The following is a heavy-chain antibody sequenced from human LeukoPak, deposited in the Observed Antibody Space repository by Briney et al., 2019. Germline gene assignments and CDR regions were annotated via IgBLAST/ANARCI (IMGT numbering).Heavy chain of an antibody. Sequence: PGRSLRLSCAASGFTFSSYWMHWVSQAPGNGLVWVSRINSDGSSTSYADSVKGRFTISRDNAKNTLYLQMNSLRAEDTAVYYCARDRWGFAAFDIWGQGTMVTVSS. CDR3: ARDRWGFAAFDI. CDR1: GFTFSSYW. J-gene: IGHJ3*02. CDR2: INSDGSST. V-gene: IGHV3-74*01. D-gene: IGHD3-16*01.